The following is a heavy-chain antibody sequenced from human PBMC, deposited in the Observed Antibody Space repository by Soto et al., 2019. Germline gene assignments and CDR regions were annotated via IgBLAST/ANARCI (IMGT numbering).Heavy chain of an antibody. CDR3: VRRHVSATGIDWFDP. D-gene: IGHD6-13*01. CDR2: IAYDGSEK. CDR1: GFIFDNYG. Sequence: GGSLNLSCAASGFIFDNYGMHWVRHAPGKGLEWVAIIAYDGSEKYYADSVKGRFTISRDNSNNTVSLQMNSLRSEDTAVYYCVRRHVSATGIDWFDPRGQGTLVTVS. J-gene: IGHJ5*02. V-gene: IGHV3-30*03.